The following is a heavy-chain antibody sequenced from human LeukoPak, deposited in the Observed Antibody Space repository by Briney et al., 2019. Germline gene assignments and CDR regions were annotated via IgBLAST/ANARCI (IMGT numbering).Heavy chain of an antibody. CDR3: AREVEMSTQFDY. CDR1: GGSISTHY. CDR2: ISPTGST. Sequence: SETLSLTCTVSGGSISTHYWSWIRQPAGRGLEWVGRISPTGSTSYNPSLKGRVTMSIDPSKNQFSLRLSSVTAADTAVYYCAREVEMSTQFDYWGQGTLVTVSS. D-gene: IGHD5-24*01. J-gene: IGHJ4*02. V-gene: IGHV4-4*07.